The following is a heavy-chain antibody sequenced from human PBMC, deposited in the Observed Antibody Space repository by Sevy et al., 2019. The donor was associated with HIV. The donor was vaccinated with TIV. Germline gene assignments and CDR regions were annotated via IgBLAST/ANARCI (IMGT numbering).Heavy chain of an antibody. V-gene: IGHV3-23*01. CDR1: GFTFSSYA. D-gene: IGHD3-3*01. Sequence: GGSLRLSCTASGFTFSSYAMSWVRQAPGKGLEWVSAISGSGGSTYYADSVKGRFTISRDNSKNTLYLQMNSLRAEDMAVYYCAKEDHDFWSGYYRRGPRGNFDYWGQGTLVTVSS. CDR3: AKEDHDFWSGYYRRGPRGNFDY. CDR2: ISGSGGST. J-gene: IGHJ4*02.